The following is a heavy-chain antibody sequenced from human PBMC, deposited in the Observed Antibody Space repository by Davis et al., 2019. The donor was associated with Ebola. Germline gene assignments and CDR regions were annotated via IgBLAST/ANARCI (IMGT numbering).Heavy chain of an antibody. CDR2: ISYDGSNK. CDR3: AKALEYYDSSGYDLDY. J-gene: IGHJ4*02. CDR1: GFTFSSYA. Sequence: GESLKISCAASGFTFSSYAMHWVRQAPGKGLEWVAVISYDGSNKYYADSVKGRLTISRDNSKNTLYLQMNSLRAEDTAVYYCAKALEYYDSSGYDLDYWGQGTLVTVSS. D-gene: IGHD3-22*01. V-gene: IGHV3-30-3*01.